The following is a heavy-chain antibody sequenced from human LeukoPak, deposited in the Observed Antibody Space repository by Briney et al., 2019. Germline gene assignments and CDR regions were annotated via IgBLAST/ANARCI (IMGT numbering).Heavy chain of an antibody. V-gene: IGHV1-24*01. CDR3: ATRVVPAAIGVYYYYYMDV. Sequence: ASVKVSCKVSGYTLTELSMHWVRQAPGKGLEWMGGFDPEDGETIYAQKFQGRVTITEDTSTDTAYMELSSLRSEDTAVYYCATRVVPAAIGVYYYYYMDVWGKGTTVTVSS. CDR1: GYTLTELS. CDR2: FDPEDGET. J-gene: IGHJ6*03. D-gene: IGHD2-2*02.